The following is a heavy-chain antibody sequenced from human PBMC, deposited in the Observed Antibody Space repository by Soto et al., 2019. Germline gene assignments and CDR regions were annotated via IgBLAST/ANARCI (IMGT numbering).Heavy chain of an antibody. CDR2: MNPFSGNA. Sequence: QVQLVQSGAEVKKPGASVRVSCKASGYTFTSYDIYWVRQATGQGLEWMGWMNPFSGNAVYTQKFQDRVTMTRDTSINTAYMAMSGLRSEDTAVYYCTRGHGNHWGQGSLVTVSS. CDR1: GYTFTSYD. J-gene: IGHJ4*02. CDR3: TRGHGNH. V-gene: IGHV1-8*01.